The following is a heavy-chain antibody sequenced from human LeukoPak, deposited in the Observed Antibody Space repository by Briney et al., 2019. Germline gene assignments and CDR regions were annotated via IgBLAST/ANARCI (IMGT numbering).Heavy chain of an antibody. D-gene: IGHD2-15*01. V-gene: IGHV4-34*01. Sequence: SETLSLTCAVYGGSFSGYYWSWIRQPPGKGLQWIGEIDHRGNTNYNPSLKSRVTISVDTSKNQFSLKLSSVTAADTAVYYCATSGGPINWFDPWGQGTLVTVSS. J-gene: IGHJ5*02. CDR3: ATSGGPINWFDP. CDR2: IDHRGNT. CDR1: GGSFSGYY.